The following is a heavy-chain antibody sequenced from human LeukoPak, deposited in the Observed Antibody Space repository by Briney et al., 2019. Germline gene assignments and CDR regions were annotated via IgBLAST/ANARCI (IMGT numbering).Heavy chain of an antibody. D-gene: IGHD5-12*01. CDR2: IYYSGST. CDR3: ARARIQSSYDSGPYYFDY. J-gene: IGHJ4*02. Sequence: SETLSLTCTVSGGSISSGGYYWSWIRQHPGKGLEWIGYIYYSGSTYYNPSLKSRVTISVDTSKNQFSLKLSSVTAADTAVYYCARARIQSSYDSGPYYFDYWGQGTLVTVSS. CDR1: GGSISSGGYY. V-gene: IGHV4-31*03.